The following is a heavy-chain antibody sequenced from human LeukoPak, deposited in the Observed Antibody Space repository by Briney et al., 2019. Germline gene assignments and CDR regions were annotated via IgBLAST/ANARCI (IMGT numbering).Heavy chain of an antibody. D-gene: IGHD6-19*01. J-gene: IGHJ4*02. V-gene: IGHV1-46*01. CDR2: LNPGGGST. CDR3: ARDRRRYSSGWYPIDY. Sequence: ASVKVSCKASGYTVTSYYMHWVRQAPGQGLEWMGILNPGGGSTSYAQKFQGRVTMTRDTSTSTVYMELSSLRSEDTAVYYCARDRRRYSSGWYPIDYWGQGTLVTVSS. CDR1: GYTVTSYY.